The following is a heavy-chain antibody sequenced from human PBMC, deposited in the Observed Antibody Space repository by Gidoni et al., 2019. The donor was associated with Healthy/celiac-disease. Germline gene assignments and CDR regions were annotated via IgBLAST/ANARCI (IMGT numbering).Heavy chain of an antibody. Sequence: EVQLVESGGGLVKPGRSLRLSCTASGLPFGAYAMSWFRQAPGKGLEWVGFIRSKAYGGTTEYAASVKGRFTISRDDSKSIAYLQMNSLKTEDTAVYYCTRKRYGSGSDYFDYWGQGTLVTVSS. D-gene: IGHD3-10*01. J-gene: IGHJ4*02. CDR3: TRKRYGSGSDYFDY. CDR1: GLPFGAYA. V-gene: IGHV3-49*05. CDR2: IRSKAYGGTT.